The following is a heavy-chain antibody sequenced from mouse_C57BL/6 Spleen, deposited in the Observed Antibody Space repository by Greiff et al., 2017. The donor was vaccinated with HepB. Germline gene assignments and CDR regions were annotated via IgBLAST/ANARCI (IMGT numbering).Heavy chain of an antibody. Sequence: QVQLQQPGAELVKPGASVKLSCKASGYTFTSYWMHWVKQRPGQGLEWIGMIHPNSGSTNYNEKFKSKATLTVDKSSSTAYMQLSSLTSEDSAVYYCAREKEYYGFAYWGQGTLVTVSA. CDR1: GYTFTSYW. CDR2: IHPNSGST. CDR3: AREKEYYGFAY. J-gene: IGHJ3*01. D-gene: IGHD1-1*01. V-gene: IGHV1-64*01.